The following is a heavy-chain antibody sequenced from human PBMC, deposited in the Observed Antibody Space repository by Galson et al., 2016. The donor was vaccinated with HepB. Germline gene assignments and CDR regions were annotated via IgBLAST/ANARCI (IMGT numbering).Heavy chain of an antibody. CDR2: MYSGGSK. CDR1: GFLVNSNY. D-gene: IGHD2-8*01. J-gene: IGHJ4*02. Sequence: SLRLSCAVSGFLVNSNYMTWVRLAPGKGLEWVALMYSGGSKKYAGSVKGRVTISRDTSSQTLFLEVSDLRAEDTGIYYCARGYTSGVPFWWGQGTLVTVSS. CDR3: ARGYTSGVPFW. V-gene: IGHV3-53*01.